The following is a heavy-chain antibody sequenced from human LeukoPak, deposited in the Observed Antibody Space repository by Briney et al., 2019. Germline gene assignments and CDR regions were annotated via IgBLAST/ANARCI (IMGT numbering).Heavy chain of an antibody. D-gene: IGHD4-17*01. V-gene: IGHV1-2*02. CDR1: GYTFTGYY. CDR2: INPNSGGT. J-gene: IGHJ1*01. Sequence: ASVKVSCKASGYTFTGYYMHWVRQAPGQGLEWMGWINPNSGGTNYAQKFQGRVTMTRDTSISTAYMELSRLRSDDTAVYYCAAGSIYGDSDAEYFQHWGQGTLVTVSS. CDR3: AAGSIYGDSDAEYFQH.